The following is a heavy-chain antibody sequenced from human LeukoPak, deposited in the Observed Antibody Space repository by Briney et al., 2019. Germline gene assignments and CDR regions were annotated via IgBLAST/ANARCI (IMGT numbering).Heavy chain of an antibody. CDR2: ISGSDSLK. CDR1: GFTISTYG. CDR3: AREEYYGSGSYMRYFYYYDMDV. D-gene: IGHD3-10*01. J-gene: IGHJ6*04. Sequence: GGSLRLSCAASGFTISTYGMNWVRQAPGEGLEWVSHISGSDSLKYYADSVKGRFTTSRDNAKNSLYLQMNTLRAEDTAVYYCAREEYYGSGSYMRYFYYYDMDVWGKGTTVTVSS. V-gene: IGHV3-48*03.